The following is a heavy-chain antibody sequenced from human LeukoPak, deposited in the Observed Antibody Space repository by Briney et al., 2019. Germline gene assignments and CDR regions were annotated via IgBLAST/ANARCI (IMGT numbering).Heavy chain of an antibody. CDR3: VKGSGSYWSDAFDI. J-gene: IGHJ3*02. Sequence: SLRLSCAASGFTFDDYVMHWVRQAPGKGLEWVSGISWNSGSIGYADSVKGRFTISRDNAKNSLYLQMNSLRAEDTALYYCVKGSGSYWSDAFDIWGQGTMVTVSS. D-gene: IGHD1-26*01. CDR1: GFTFDDYV. CDR2: ISWNSGSI. V-gene: IGHV3-9*01.